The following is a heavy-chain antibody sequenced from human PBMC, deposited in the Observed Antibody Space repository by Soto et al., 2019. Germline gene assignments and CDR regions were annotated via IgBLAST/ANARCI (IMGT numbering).Heavy chain of an antibody. CDR3: ARWIVPLATLDF. J-gene: IGHJ4*01. CDR1: GGFISSGAYY. V-gene: IGHV4-31*03. CDR2: IYYTGSP. D-gene: IGHD2-15*01. Sequence: TLSVTCTVSGGFISSGAYYWSWIRQHPGKGLEYIGYIYYTGSPYYNPSLMSRLSISIDTSKNQFSLSLNSVTPADTAVYFCARWIVPLATLDFWGHGALVTVS.